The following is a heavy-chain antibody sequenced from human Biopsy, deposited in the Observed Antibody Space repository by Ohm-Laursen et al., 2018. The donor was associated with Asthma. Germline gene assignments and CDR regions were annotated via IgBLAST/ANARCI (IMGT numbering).Heavy chain of an antibody. V-gene: IGHV4-39*01. D-gene: IGHD1-1*01. Sequence: SETLSLTCTVSGGSISSSSYYWGWIRQTPGKGLEWIGSIYYSGSTYYNPPLKSRVTISEDPSKTHLALKLSYVTAADTAVFYCARLSLNDSLDPWGRGTLVTVSS. CDR2: IYYSGST. J-gene: IGHJ5*02. CDR1: GGSISSSSYY. CDR3: ARLSLNDSLDP.